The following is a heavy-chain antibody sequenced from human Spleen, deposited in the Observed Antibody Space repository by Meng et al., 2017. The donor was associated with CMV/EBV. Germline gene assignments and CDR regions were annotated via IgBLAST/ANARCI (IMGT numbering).Heavy chain of an antibody. V-gene: IGHV3-33*06. CDR1: GFTFRNYG. J-gene: IGHJ3*01. CDR3: AKSSVRDGFDLDAFDV. D-gene: IGHD5-24*01. Sequence: GGSLRLSCVTSGFTFRNYGMHWVRQAPGKGLEWVAVIWYDGNNKYYADSVKGRFTISREFSKRTVYLQMNSLRAEDTAVYYCAKSSVRDGFDLDAFDVWGQGTMVTVS. CDR2: IWYDGNNK.